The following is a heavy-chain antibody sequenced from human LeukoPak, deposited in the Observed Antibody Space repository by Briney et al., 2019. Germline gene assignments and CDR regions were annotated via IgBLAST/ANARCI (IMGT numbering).Heavy chain of an antibody. CDR2: FYSGGST. Sequence: PGGSLRLSCAASGFTVSSNYVSWVRQAPGKGLEWVSVFYSGGSTYCADSVQGRFTLARDNSKHTVYLQMNSLRAEDTAVYYCERGQGASRGWFDPWGQGTLVTVSS. V-gene: IGHV3-53*01. CDR3: ERGQGASRGWFDP. J-gene: IGHJ5*02. CDR1: GFTVSSNY. D-gene: IGHD4/OR15-4a*01.